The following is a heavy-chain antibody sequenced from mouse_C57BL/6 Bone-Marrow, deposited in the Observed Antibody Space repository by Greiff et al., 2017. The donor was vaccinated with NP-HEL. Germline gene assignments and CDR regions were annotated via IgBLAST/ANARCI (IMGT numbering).Heavy chain of an antibody. V-gene: IGHV1-64*01. Sequence: QVQLQQPGAELVKPGASVKLSCKASGYTFTSYWMHWVKQRPGQGLEWIGMIHPNSGRTNYNEKFKSKATLTVDKSSSTAYMQLSSLTSEDSAVYYCARRDYYGSKGDAMDYWGQGTSVTVSS. CDR2: IHPNSGRT. CDR3: ARRDYYGSKGDAMDY. J-gene: IGHJ4*01. CDR1: GYTFTSYW. D-gene: IGHD1-1*01.